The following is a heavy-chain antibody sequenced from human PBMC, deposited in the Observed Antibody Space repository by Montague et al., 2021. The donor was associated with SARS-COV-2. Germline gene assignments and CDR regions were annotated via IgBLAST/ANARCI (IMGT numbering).Heavy chain of an antibody. Sequence: SETLSLTCAVSAGSISSSNCWSWVRQPPGKGLEWIAEIYHSGGTXYNPALKSRVTISVDKSKNQFSLKLSSVTAADTAVYYCARIPFGYYGMDVWGQGTTVTVSS. CDR1: AGSISSSNC. V-gene: IGHV4-4*02. D-gene: IGHD3-16*01. J-gene: IGHJ6*02. CDR2: IYHSGGT. CDR3: ARIPFGYYGMDV.